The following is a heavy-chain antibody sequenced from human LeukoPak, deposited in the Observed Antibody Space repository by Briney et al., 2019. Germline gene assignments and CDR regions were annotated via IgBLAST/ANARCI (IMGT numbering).Heavy chain of an antibody. Sequence: GGSLRLSCAASGFTFSSYGMHWVRQAPGKGLEWVAVIWYDGSNKYYADSVKGRFTISRDNSKNTLYLQMNSLRAEDTVVYYCARAYSSSWEGSFDYWGQGTLVTVSS. CDR3: ARAYSSSWEGSFDY. V-gene: IGHV3-33*01. J-gene: IGHJ4*02. CDR1: GFTFSSYG. D-gene: IGHD6-13*01. CDR2: IWYDGSNK.